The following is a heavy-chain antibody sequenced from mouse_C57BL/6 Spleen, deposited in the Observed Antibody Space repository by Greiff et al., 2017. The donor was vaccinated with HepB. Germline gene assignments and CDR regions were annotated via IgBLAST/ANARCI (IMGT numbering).Heavy chain of an antibody. CDR3: ARPSGWNWYFDV. CDR2: ISGGGGNT. J-gene: IGHJ1*03. CDR1: GFTFSSYT. V-gene: IGHV5-9*01. D-gene: IGHD1-1*02. Sequence: EVKLMESGGGLVKPGGSLKLSCAASGFTFSSYTMSWVRQTPEKRLEWVATISGGGGNTYYPDSVKGRFTISRDNAKNTLYLQMSSLRSEDTALYYCARPSGWNWYFDVWGTGTTVTVSS.